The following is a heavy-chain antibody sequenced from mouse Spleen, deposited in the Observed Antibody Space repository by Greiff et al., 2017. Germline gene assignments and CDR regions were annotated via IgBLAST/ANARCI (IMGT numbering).Heavy chain of an antibody. CDR2: INPSNGRT. CDR1: GYTFTSYW. D-gene: IGHD1-1*01. J-gene: IGHJ2*01. Sequence: QVQLKQPGAELVKPGASVKLSCKASGYTFTSYWMHWVKQRPGQGLEWIGEINPSNGRTNYNEKFKSKATLTVDKSSSTAYMQLSSLTSEDSAVYYCARIYGSIPYDFDYWGQGTTLTVSS. V-gene: IGHV1S81*02. CDR3: ARIYGSIPYDFDY.